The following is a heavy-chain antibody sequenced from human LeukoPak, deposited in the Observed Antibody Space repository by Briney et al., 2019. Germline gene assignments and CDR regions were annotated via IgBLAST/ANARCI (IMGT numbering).Heavy chain of an antibody. CDR1: GGSISSSSYY. J-gene: IGHJ3*02. D-gene: IGHD5-24*01. Sequence: KSSETLSLTCTVSGGSISSSSYYWGWIRQPPGKGLEWIGYIYYSGSTNYNPSLKSRVTISVDTSKNQFSLKLSSVTAADTAVYYCARVEMATNAFDIWGQGTMVTVSS. V-gene: IGHV4-61*05. CDR3: ARVEMATNAFDI. CDR2: IYYSGST.